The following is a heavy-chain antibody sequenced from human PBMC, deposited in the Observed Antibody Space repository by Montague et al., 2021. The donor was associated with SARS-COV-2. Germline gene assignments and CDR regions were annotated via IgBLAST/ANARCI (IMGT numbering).Heavy chain of an antibody. CDR2: ISYDGSNK. D-gene: IGHD1-26*01. V-gene: IGHV3-30*04. CDR3: ARTYSGSYRGYFDH. CDR1: GFTFSSYA. Sequence: SLRLSCAASGFTFSSYAMHWVRQAPGKGLEWVAVISYDGSNKYYADSVKGRFTISRDNSKNTLYLQMNSLRAEDTAVYYCARTYSGSYRGYFDHWGQGTLVTVSS. J-gene: IGHJ4*02.